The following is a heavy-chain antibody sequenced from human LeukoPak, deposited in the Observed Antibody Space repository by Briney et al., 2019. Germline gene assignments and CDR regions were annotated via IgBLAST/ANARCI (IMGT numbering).Heavy chain of an antibody. CDR1: GCSISSGSYY. CDR2: IYTSGST. CDR3: ARRYDFWSGYYLQYYMDV. V-gene: IGHV4-61*02. Sequence: SETLSLTCAVSGCSISSGSYYWSWIRQPAGLGLVWIVRIYTSGSTNYNPSLKSRVTISVNTYKNQFSLKLSSVTAADTAVYYCARRYDFWSGYYLQYYMDVWGKGTTVTVSS. J-gene: IGHJ6*03. D-gene: IGHD3-3*01.